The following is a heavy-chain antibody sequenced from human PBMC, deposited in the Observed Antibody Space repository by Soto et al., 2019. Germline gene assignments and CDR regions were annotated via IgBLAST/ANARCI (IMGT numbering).Heavy chain of an antibody. V-gene: IGHV3-23*01. J-gene: IGHJ4*02. CDR1: GFTFTNYA. CDR2: SGRDGRNT. CDR3: AKRDSSGWFYFDY. D-gene: IGHD6-19*01. Sequence: PGGSLRLSCAASGFTFTNYAVSWVRQAPGKGLEWVSASGRDGRNTYYAESVKGRFTVSRDNSKNTLYMQMNSLRAEDTAIYYCAKRDSSGWFYFDYWGQGTLVTVSS.